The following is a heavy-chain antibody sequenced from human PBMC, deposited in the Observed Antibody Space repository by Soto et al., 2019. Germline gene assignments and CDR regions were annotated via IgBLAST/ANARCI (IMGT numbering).Heavy chain of an antibody. J-gene: IGHJ6*02. Sequence: QVQPQESGPGLVKPSETLSLTCTVSGAPITTTKWWAWVRLPPGKALEWIGDLSRDGSRNSNPSLEGRFTMSLDESNNHFSLKLTSVTAADTAIYYCATQTISHTWDVWGRGTSVTVSS. V-gene: IGHV4-4*02. CDR2: LSRDGSR. D-gene: IGHD3-3*01. CDR3: ATQTISHTWDV. CDR1: GAPITTTKW.